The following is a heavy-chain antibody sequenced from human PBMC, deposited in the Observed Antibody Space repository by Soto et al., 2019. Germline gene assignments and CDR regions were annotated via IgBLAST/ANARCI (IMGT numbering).Heavy chain of an antibody. CDR3: ARDGYSRPDY. Sequence: QVQLVQSGAEVKNPGASVTVSCKASGERFTTYGISWVRQAPGQGLEWMGWISTYNTNTNYAQKLQGRVTMTTDTSTSTAYMDLRSLRSDDTAMYFCARDGYSRPDYWGQGTLITVSS. J-gene: IGHJ4*02. D-gene: IGHD2-15*01. CDR2: ISTYNTNT. CDR1: GERFTTYG. V-gene: IGHV1-18*04.